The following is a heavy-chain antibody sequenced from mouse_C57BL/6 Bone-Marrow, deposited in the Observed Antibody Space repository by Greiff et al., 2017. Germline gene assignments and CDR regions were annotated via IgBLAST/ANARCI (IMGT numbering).Heavy chain of an antibody. J-gene: IGHJ1*03. CDR1: GFTFSSYA. CDR2: ISDGGSYT. Sequence: EVQVVESGGGLVKPGGSLKLSCAASGFTFSSYAMSWVRQTPEKRLEWVATISDGGSYTYYPDNVKGRFTISRDNAKNNLYLQMSHLKSEDTAMYYCARVWSYYGSSYRYWYFDVWGTGTTVTVSS. D-gene: IGHD1-1*01. V-gene: IGHV5-4*01. CDR3: ARVWSYYGSSYRYWYFDV.